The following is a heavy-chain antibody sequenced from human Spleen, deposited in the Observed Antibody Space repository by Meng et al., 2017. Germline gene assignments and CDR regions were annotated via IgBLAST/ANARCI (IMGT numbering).Heavy chain of an antibody. CDR3: ARQEEGVHYDILTGSYNRYYYGMDV. V-gene: IGHV5-51*01. CDR2: IYPDDSDT. J-gene: IGHJ6*02. D-gene: IGHD3-9*01. CDR1: GYSFTSYW. Sequence: GGSLRLSCKGSGYSFTSYWIAWVRQMPGKGLEWMGIIYPDDSDTRYSPSFQGQVTISADKSISTTYLQWSSLKASDTAIYYCARQEEGVHYDILTGSYNRYYYGMDVWGQGTTVTVSS.